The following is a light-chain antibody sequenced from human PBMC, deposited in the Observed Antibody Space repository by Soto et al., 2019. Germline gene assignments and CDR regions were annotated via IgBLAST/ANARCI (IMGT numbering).Light chain of an antibody. V-gene: IGKV1-27*01. J-gene: IGKJ3*01. CDR3: QKYKSAPLT. CDR2: AAS. CDR1: QGISHY. Sequence: DIQMTQSPSSLSASVGDRVTITYRASQGISHYLAWYQQKPGKVPKLLIYAASPLQSGVPSPFSGSRSDTYFTLTISSLQPEDVATYYCQKYKSAPLTFGRGTKVDI.